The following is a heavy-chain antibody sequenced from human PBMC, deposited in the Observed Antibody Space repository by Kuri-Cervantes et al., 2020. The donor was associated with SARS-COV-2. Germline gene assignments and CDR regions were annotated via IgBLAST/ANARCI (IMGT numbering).Heavy chain of an antibody. V-gene: IGHV1-18*01. Sequence: ASVKVSCKASGYTFTSFGISWVRQAPGQGLEWMGWISAYNAYTDYAQKFKGRATMTTDTTTSTAYMELRRLTSDDTAIYYCAGSVTGDLGDYWGQGTLVTVSS. D-gene: IGHD7-27*01. CDR3: AGSVTGDLGDY. CDR2: ISAYNAYT. J-gene: IGHJ4*02. CDR1: GYTFTSFG.